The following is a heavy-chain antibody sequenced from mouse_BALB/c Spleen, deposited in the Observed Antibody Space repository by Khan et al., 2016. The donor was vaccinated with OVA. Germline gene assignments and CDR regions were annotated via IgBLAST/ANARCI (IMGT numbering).Heavy chain of an antibody. J-gene: IGHJ3*01. CDR1: GYTFSSYW. Sequence: QVQLKQSGAELMKPGASVKISCKATGYTFSSYWIEWVKQRPGHGLEWIGEILPGSNSTNYNERFKGKATITADTSSNTAYMQISSLTSEDSAIYYCASGNYYGSTSGFGYWGQGTLVTVSA. D-gene: IGHD1-1*01. CDR3: ASGNYYGSTSGFGY. CDR2: ILPGSNST. V-gene: IGHV1-9*01.